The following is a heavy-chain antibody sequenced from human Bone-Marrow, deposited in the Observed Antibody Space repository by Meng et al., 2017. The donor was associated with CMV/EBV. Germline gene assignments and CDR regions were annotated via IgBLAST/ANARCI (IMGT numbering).Heavy chain of an antibody. CDR3: ARGSTSVTMIVVVYTAASLAYDY. Sequence: SETLSLTCAVYGGSFSGYYWSWIRQPPGKGLEWIGEINHSGSTNYNPSLKSRVTISVDTSKNQFSLKLKSVTAADTAVYYCARGSTSVTMIVVVYTAASLAYDYWGQGTRVTVSS. CDR1: GGSFSGYY. V-gene: IGHV4-34*01. D-gene: IGHD3-22*01. CDR2: INHSGST. J-gene: IGHJ4*02.